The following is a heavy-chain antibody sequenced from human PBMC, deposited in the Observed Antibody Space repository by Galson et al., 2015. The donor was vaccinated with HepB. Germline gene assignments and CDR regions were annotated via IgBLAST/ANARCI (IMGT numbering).Heavy chain of an antibody. J-gene: IGHJ4*02. CDR2: IYWDDDK. CDR1: GFSLSTSGVG. Sequence: PALVKPTQTLTLTCTFSGFSLSTSGVGVGWIRQPPGKALEWLALIYWDDDKRYSPSLKSRLTITKDTSKNQVVLTMTNMDPVDTATYYCAHFLRIQLWYPFFDYWGQGTLVTVSS. D-gene: IGHD5-18*01. V-gene: IGHV2-5*02. CDR3: AHFLRIQLWYPFFDY.